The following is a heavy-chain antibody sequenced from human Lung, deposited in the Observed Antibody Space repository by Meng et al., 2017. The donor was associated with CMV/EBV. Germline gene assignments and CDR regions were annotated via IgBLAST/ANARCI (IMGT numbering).Heavy chain of an antibody. J-gene: IGHJ5*02. D-gene: IGHD4-11*01. CDR2: ISGSGGRT. Sequence: GGSXRLXCAASGFIFSDYGMSWVRQVPGKGLEWLSGISGSGGRTYYAESIKGRFTISRDNSKNTIYLQMDNLRAEDTAVYYCAKDRGDYSNFRFDPWCQGTLVTVSS. CDR3: AKDRGDYSNFRFDP. V-gene: IGHV3-23*01. CDR1: GFIFSDYG.